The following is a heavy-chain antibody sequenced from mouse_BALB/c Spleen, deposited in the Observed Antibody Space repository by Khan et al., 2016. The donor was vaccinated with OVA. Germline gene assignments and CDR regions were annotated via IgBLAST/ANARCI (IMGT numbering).Heavy chain of an antibody. CDR2: ISPGSGDT. J-gene: IGHJ3*01. V-gene: IGHV1-77*01. CDR3: ARRNYFGYTFAY. Sequence: VQLQESGAELARPGASVKLSCKASGYTFTDYYINWVKQRTGQGLEWIGEISPGSGDTYYNEKFKGKATLTADKSSSTVYMQLSSLTAEASAVYFCARRNYFGYTFAYWGQGTPVTVSA. CDR1: GYTFTDYY. D-gene: IGHD1-2*01.